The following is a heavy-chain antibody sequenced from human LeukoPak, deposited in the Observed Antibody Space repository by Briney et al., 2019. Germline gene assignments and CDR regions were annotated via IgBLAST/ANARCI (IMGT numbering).Heavy chain of an antibody. CDR1: GYTFINYY. CDR2: INPNDGSI. CDR3: ARDQQEDTSGYQFDP. V-gene: IGHV1-46*01. D-gene: IGHD3-22*01. J-gene: IGHJ5*02. Sequence: ASVKVSCKASGYTFINYYIHWVRQAPGQGLEWMGIINPNDGSIRYAQKFQGRVTMTRDMSTSTVYMELSSLRSEDTAVYYCARDQQEDTSGYQFDPWGQGTLVTVSS.